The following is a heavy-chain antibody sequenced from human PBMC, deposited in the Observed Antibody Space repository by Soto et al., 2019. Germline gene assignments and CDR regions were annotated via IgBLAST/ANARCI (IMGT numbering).Heavy chain of an antibody. CDR2: INPSGGST. CDR1: GYTFTSYY. J-gene: IGHJ5*02. V-gene: IGHV1-46*03. D-gene: IGHD2-2*01. CDR3: ARGGIVVVPAAMGWFDP. Sequence: GASVKVSCKASGYTFTSYYMHWVRQAPGQGLEWMGIINPSGGSTSYAQKFQGRVTMTRDTSTSTVYMELSSLRSEDTAVYYCARGGIVVVPAAMGWFDPWGQGTLVTVSS.